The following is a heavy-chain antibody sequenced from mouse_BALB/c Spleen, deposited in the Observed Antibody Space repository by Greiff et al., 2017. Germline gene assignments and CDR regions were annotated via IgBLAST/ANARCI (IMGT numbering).Heavy chain of an antibody. J-gene: IGHJ3*01. CDR1: GYTFSSYW. CDR2: ILPGSGST. CDR3: ARGGYGSSYPAWFAD. Sequence: QVQLQQSGAELMKPGASVKISCKATGYTFSSYWIEWVKQRPGHGLEWIGEILPGSGSTNYNEKFKGKATFTADTSSNTAYMQLSSLTSEDSAVDYCARGGYGSSYPAWFADWGQGTLVTVSA. D-gene: IGHD1-1*01. V-gene: IGHV1-9*01.